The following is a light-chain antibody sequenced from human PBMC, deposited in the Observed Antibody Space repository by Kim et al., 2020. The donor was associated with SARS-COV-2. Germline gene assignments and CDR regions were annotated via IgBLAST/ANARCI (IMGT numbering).Light chain of an antibody. CDR1: QTVSSN. CDR2: DTS. J-gene: IGKJ1*01. Sequence: EVVMTQSPATLSLSPGERATLSCRASQTVSSNFLAWYQQKPGQTPRLLIYDTSSRATGIPARFSGSGSGTEFTLTISTLQSEDFAVYYCQQHSNWPLTFGQGTKVDIK. CDR3: QQHSNWPLT. V-gene: IGKV3D-15*01.